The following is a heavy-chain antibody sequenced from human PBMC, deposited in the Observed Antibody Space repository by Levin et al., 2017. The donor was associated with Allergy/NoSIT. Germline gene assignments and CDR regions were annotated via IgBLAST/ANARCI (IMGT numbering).Heavy chain of an antibody. CDR3: ASHGWLHVGYYGMDV. D-gene: IGHD5-24*01. V-gene: IGHV3-23*01. CDR1: GFSFRRFA. Sequence: GGSLRLSCVASGFSFRRFAMSWVRQAPGKGLEWISMIADDESLQFYAESVKGRFTISRDNSKNTLYLQLNNLRVEGTAVYYCASHGWLHVGYYGMDVWGQGTTVAVSS. CDR2: IADDESLQ. J-gene: IGHJ6*02.